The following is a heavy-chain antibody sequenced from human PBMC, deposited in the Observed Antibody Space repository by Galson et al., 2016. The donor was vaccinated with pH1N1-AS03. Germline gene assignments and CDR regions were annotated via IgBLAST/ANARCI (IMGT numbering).Heavy chain of an antibody. D-gene: IGHD2-15*01. V-gene: IGHV1-18*01. CDR2: ISAYNGNT. CDR1: GYTFSSYG. J-gene: IGHJ6*02. CDR3: ARYLRLPDAYGMDV. Sequence: SVKVSCKASGYTFSSYGISWVRQAPGQGLEWVGWISAYNGNTHYAQNLQGRVTMTTDTSTSTAYMELRSLRSDDTAIYYCARYLRLPDAYGMDVWGQGTTVTVSS.